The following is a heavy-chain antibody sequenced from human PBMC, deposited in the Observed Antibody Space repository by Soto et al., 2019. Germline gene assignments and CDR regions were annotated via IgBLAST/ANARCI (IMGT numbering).Heavy chain of an antibody. J-gene: IGHJ3*02. Sequence: EVQLVESGGGLVQPGVSLRLSCAASGFTFSSYSMNWVRQAPGKGLEWVSYISSSSSTIYYADSVKGRFTISRDNAKNSLYLQMNSLRDEDTAVYYCARDGSSSWYLSYAFDIWGQGTMVTVSS. CDR2: ISSSSSTI. V-gene: IGHV3-48*02. CDR1: GFTFSSYS. CDR3: ARDGSSSWYLSYAFDI. D-gene: IGHD6-13*01.